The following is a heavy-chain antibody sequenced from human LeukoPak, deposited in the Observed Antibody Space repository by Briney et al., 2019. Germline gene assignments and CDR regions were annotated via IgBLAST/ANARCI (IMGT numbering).Heavy chain of an antibody. CDR2: IIPIFGTA. D-gene: IGHD6-13*01. CDR3: ARVHRTAAGMFDN. CDR1: GCTFSSYA. Sequence: GASVKVSCKASGCTFSSYAISWVRQAPGQGLEWMGGIIPIFGTANYAQKFQGRVTITADESTSTAYMEQSSLRSEDTAVYYCARVHRTAAGMFDNWGQGTLVTVSS. J-gene: IGHJ4*02. V-gene: IGHV1-69*13.